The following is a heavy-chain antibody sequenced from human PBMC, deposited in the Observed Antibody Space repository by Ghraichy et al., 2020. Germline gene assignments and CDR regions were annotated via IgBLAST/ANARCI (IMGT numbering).Heavy chain of an antibody. CDR1: GGSISSYY. V-gene: IGHV4-59*01. CDR2: IYYSGST. Sequence: SQTLSLTCTVSGGSISSYYWSWIRQPPGKGLEWIGYIYYSGSTNYNPSLKSRVTISVDTSKNQFSLKLSSVTAADTAVYYCARSDNPTLSSWYPTVPFDYWGQGTLVTVSS. CDR3: ARSDNPTLSSWYPTVPFDY. D-gene: IGHD6-13*01. J-gene: IGHJ4*02.